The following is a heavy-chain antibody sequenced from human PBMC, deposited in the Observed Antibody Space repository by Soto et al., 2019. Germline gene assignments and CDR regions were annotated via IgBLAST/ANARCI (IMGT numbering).Heavy chain of an antibody. V-gene: IGHV3-73*01. Sequence: GGSLRLSCAASGITFSGSAMHWVRQASGKGLEWVGRIRSKANSYATAYAASVKGRFTISRDDSKNTAYLQMNSLRAEDTAVYYCARIQKGLPGLGYWGQGTLVTVSS. CDR3: ARIQKGLPGLGY. D-gene: IGHD5-18*01. CDR1: GITFSGSA. J-gene: IGHJ4*02. CDR2: IRSKANSYAT.